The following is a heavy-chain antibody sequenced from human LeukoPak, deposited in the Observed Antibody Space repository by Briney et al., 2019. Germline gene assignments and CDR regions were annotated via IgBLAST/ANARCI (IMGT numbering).Heavy chain of an antibody. Sequence: NSSETLSLTCTVSGCSISSSGSDWGWIRQPPGKGLEWIGSIYYSGTPYFNPSLKSRVTISLDTSKNQFSLNLSPVIAADTAVYLCVLHPHYVAGLDYWGQGTLVTVSS. V-gene: IGHV4-39*01. D-gene: IGHD3-16*01. CDR2: IYYSGTP. J-gene: IGHJ4*02. CDR3: VLHPHYVAGLDY. CDR1: GCSISSSGSD.